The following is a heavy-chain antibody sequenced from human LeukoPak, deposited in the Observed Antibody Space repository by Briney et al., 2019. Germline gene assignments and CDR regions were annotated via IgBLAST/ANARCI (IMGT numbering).Heavy chain of an antibody. D-gene: IGHD3-16*02. CDR1: GFTFSSYA. CDR3: ARDRVTFGGVIVIDLLDAFDI. V-gene: IGHV3-30-3*01. Sequence: PGGSLRLSCAASGFTFSSYAMHWVRQAPGKGLEWVAVISYDGSNKYYTDSVKGRFTISRDNSKNTLYLQMNSLRAEDTAVYYCARDRVTFGGVIVIDLLDAFDIWGQGTMVTVSS. J-gene: IGHJ3*02. CDR2: ISYDGSNK.